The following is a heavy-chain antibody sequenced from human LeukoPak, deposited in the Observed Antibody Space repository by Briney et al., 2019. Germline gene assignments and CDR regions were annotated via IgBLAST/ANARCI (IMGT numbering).Heavy chain of an antibody. J-gene: IGHJ4*02. Sequence: SETLSLTCTVSGGSLSSSSYCCGWIRQPTGKGREWIGIIYDVGSTYYNPSLKSRVTISVDTSKNPFSLKQSSVSAADTAVYYCARQKSRVKNNEGVIDYWGQGTLVTVSS. CDR2: IYDVGST. V-gene: IGHV4-39*01. CDR1: GGSLSSSSYC. CDR3: ARQKSRVKNNEGVIDY. D-gene: IGHD1/OR15-1a*01.